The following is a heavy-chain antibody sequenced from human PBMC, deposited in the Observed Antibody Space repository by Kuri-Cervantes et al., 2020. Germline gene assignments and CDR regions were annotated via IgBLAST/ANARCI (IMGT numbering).Heavy chain of an antibody. CDR1: GYTFTSYA. D-gene: IGHD2-2*01. CDR2: ISAYNGNT. Sequence: ASVKVSCKASGYTFTSYAMNWVRQAPGQGLEWMGWISAYNGNTNYAQKLQGRVTMTRDTSTSTVYMELSSLRSEDTAVYYCARGSSTSCYSYWGQGTLVTVSS. J-gene: IGHJ4*02. CDR3: ARGSSTSCYSY. V-gene: IGHV1-18*01.